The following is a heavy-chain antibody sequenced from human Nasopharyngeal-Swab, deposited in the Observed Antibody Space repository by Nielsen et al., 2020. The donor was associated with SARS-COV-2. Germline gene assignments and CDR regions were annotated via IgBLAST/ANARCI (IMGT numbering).Heavy chain of an antibody. CDR3: ARDPIVVVVAATGWFDP. Sequence: GESPKISCAASGFTFSSYWMHWVRQAPGKGLVWVSRINSDGSSTSYADSVKGRFTISRDNAKNTLYLQMNSLRAEDTAVYYCARDPIVVVVAATGWFDPWGQGTLVTVSS. D-gene: IGHD2-15*01. CDR1: GFTFSSYW. J-gene: IGHJ5*02. V-gene: IGHV3-74*01. CDR2: INSDGSST.